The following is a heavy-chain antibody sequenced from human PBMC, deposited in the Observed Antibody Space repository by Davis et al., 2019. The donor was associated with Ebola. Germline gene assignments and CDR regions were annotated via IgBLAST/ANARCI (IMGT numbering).Heavy chain of an antibody. CDR3: ARDLEVTVIYYYGMDV. V-gene: IGHV4-34*01. CDR1: GGSFSGYY. CDR2: INHSGST. J-gene: IGHJ6*02. D-gene: IGHD4-17*01. Sequence: SETLSLTCAVYGGSFSGYYWSWIRQPPGKGLEWIGEINHSGSTNYNPSLKSRVTISVDTSKNQFSLKLSSVTAADTAVYYCARDLEVTVIYYYGMDVWGQGTTVTVSS.